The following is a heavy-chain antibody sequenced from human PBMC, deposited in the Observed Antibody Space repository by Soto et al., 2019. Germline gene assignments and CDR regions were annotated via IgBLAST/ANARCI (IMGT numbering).Heavy chain of an antibody. Sequence: QVQLVEAGGGVVQSGTSLRLSCAASGFPFSSYGMHWVRQAPGKGLEWVAQISYDGSNKFYADSVKGRFTISRDNSKNTLYLQIGSLRAEDTAVYYCAGGQYYFDYCGQGTVVSVSS. J-gene: IGHJ4*02. CDR2: ISYDGSNK. V-gene: IGHV3-30*03. D-gene: IGHD2-15*01. CDR3: AGGQYYFDY. CDR1: GFPFSSYG.